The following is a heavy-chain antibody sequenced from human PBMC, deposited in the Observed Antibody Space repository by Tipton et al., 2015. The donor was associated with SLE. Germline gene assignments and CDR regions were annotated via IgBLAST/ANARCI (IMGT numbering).Heavy chain of an antibody. J-gene: IGHJ3*02. CDR3: SRGDYGDYRDAFDI. D-gene: IGHD4-17*01. CDR2: IYYSGST. Sequence: LRLSCTVSGGSISNYYWSWIRQPPGKGLEWIGYIYYSGSTNYNPSLKSRVTISVDTSKNHFSLKLSSVTAADTAVYYCSRGDYGDYRDAFDIWGQGTLVTVSS. V-gene: IGHV4-59*08. CDR1: GGSISNYY.